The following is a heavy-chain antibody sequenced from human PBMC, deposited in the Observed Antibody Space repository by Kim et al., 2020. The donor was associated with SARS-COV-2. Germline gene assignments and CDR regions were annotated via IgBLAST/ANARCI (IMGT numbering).Heavy chain of an antibody. D-gene: IGHD6-19*01. CDR1: GYSISSGYY. CDR2: IYHSGST. Sequence: SETLSLTCTVSGYSISSGYYWGWIRQPPGKGLEWLGSIYHSGSTYYNPSLKSRVTISVDTSKNQFSLKLSSVTAADTAVYYCARGDYSSGWFRRYYFDYWGQGTLVTVSS. V-gene: IGHV4-38-2*02. CDR3: ARGDYSSGWFRRYYFDY. J-gene: IGHJ4*02.